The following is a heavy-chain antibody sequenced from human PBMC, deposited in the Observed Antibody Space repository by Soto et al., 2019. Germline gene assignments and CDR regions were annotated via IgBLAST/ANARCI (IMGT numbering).Heavy chain of an antibody. CDR2: INPSGGST. J-gene: IGHJ4*02. D-gene: IGHD2-15*01. CDR3: ARDAPLVVVAATPNYFDY. Sequence: QVQRVQSGAEVKKPGASVKVSCKASGYTFTSYYMHWVRQAPGQGLEWMGIINPSGGSTSYAQKFQGRVTMTRDTSTSTVYMELSSLRSEDTAVYYCARDAPLVVVAATPNYFDYWGQGTLVTVSS. CDR1: GYTFTSYY. V-gene: IGHV1-46*01.